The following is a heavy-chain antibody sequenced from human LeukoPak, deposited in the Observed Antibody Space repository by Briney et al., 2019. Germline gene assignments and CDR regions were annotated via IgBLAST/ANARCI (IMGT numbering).Heavy chain of an antibody. V-gene: IGHV4-39*01. Sequence: PSETLSLTCTVSGGSISRSSYNWGWIRQPPGKGLEWNGTFYYSGSTYYNPSLKSRVTISVDTFKTQFSLSLSSVTAADTAVYCCARHDDYGDWDYWGQGALVTVSS. J-gene: IGHJ4*02. CDR3: ARHDDYGDWDY. CDR2: FYYSGST. CDR1: GGSISRSSYN. D-gene: IGHD4-17*01.